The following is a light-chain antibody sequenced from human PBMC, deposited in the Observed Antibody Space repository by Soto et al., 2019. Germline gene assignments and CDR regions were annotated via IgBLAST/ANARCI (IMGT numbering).Light chain of an antibody. CDR1: SSNIGSNT. V-gene: IGLV1-44*01. CDR3: AAWDDSLNGWV. Sequence: QSVLTQPPSASGTPGQRVTISCSGSSSNIGSNTVNWYQQLPGTAPKLLIYSNNQRPSGVPDRLSGSKSGTSASLAISGLQSEDEADYYCAAWDDSLNGWVFGAGTKLTVL. J-gene: IGLJ3*02. CDR2: SNN.